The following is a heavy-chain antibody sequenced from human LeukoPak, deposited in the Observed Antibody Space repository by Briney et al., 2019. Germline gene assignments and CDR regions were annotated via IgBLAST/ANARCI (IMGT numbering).Heavy chain of an antibody. CDR2: ISGSGGST. CDR1: GFTFSSYA. D-gene: IGHD2-2*01. J-gene: IGHJ4*02. CDR3: AKPSGYCSSTSCYPPDY. V-gene: IGHV3-23*01. Sequence: GGSLRLSCAASGFTFSSYAMSWVRQAPGKGLEWVSAISGSGGSTYYADSVKGRFTISRDNSKNTLYLQMNSLRAEDTAVYYCAKPSGYCSSTSCYPPDYWGQGTLVTVSS.